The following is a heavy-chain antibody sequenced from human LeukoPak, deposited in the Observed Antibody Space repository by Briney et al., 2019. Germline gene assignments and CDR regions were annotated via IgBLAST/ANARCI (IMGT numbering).Heavy chain of an antibody. J-gene: IGHJ3*02. Sequence: SETLSLTCTVSGGSISSSSYYWGWIRQPPGKGLDWIGSIYYSGSTYYNPSLQSRVTISVDTSKNQFSLKLSSVTAADTAVYYCARFRQQQGAFDIWGQGTMVTVSS. CDR2: IYYSGST. V-gene: IGHV4-39*01. CDR1: GGSISSSSYY. CDR3: ARFRQQQGAFDI. D-gene: IGHD6-13*01.